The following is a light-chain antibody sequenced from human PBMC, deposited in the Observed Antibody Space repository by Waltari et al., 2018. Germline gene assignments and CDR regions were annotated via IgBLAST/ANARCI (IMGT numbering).Light chain of an antibody. Sequence: EIVLTQSPGTLSLSPGERAPLPCRASQSVSRTLAWYQQKPGQAPKLLIYGASIRATGIPDRFTGSGSGTDFSLTISSLEPEDFAIYFCQHYVRLPATFGQGTKVEIK. CDR1: QSVSRT. CDR2: GAS. CDR3: QHYVRLPAT. V-gene: IGKV3-20*01. J-gene: IGKJ1*01.